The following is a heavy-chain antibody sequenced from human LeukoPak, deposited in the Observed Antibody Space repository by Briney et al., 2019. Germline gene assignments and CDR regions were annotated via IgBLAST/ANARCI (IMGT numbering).Heavy chain of an antibody. CDR3: AKDSYSNSFHYFDY. D-gene: IGHD4-11*01. V-gene: IGHV3-21*04. CDR2: ISGTSSNI. J-gene: IGHJ4*02. Sequence: GGSLRLSCAASGFTFSDYRMNWVRQAPGKGLEWVSSISGTSSNIYYADSVKGRFTISRDNAKNSVYLQMNSLRADDTAVYYCAKDSYSNSFHYFDYWGQGTLVTVSS. CDR1: GFTFSDYR.